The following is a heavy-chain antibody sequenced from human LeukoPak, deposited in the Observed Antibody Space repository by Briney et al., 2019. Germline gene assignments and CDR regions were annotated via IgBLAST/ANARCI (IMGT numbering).Heavy chain of an antibody. CDR2: IYHSGNT. Sequence: SETLSLTCAVSGGSISSSDWWSWVRQPPGKGLEWIGEIYHSGNTNYNPSLKSRVTISVDKSKNQFSLKLSSVTAADTAVYYCARGTRGRSGYVYFDYWGQGTLVTVSS. CDR3: ARGTRGRSGYVYFDY. D-gene: IGHD3-22*01. V-gene: IGHV4-4*02. CDR1: GGSISSSDW. J-gene: IGHJ4*02.